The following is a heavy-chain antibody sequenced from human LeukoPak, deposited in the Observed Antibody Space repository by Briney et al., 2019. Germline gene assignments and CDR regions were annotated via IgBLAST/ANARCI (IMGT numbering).Heavy chain of an antibody. CDR2: ISSSSSYI. V-gene: IGHV3-21*01. Sequence: GGALRLSCAASGFTFSSYSMNWLRQAPGKGREGVSSISSSSSYIYYSDSVKGRFTISRDKAKNSLYLQMNSLRAEDTAVYYCARGPAMVRGVRSDYWGQGSLVTVSS. CDR3: ARGPAMVRGVRSDY. J-gene: IGHJ4*02. CDR1: GFTFSSYS. D-gene: IGHD3-10*01.